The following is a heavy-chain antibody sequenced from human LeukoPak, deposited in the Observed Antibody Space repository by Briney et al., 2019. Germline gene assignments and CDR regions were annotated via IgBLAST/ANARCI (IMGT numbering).Heavy chain of an antibody. V-gene: IGHV3-21*01. CDR3: VRLRRNSDTSGFYYYYDF. CDR1: GYTFSSYS. J-gene: IGHJ4*02. Sequence: PGGTLRLSCAASGYTFSSYSINWVRQAPGKGLEWVSHISVRSNYIYYADSVRGRFRISRDDAGDSLYLQMNSLRAEDTAVYYCVRLRRNSDTSGFYYYYDFWGQGTLVTVSS. D-gene: IGHD3-22*01. CDR2: ISVRSNYI.